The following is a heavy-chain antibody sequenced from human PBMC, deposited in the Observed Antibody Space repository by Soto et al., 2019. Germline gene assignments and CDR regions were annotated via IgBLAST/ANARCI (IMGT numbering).Heavy chain of an antibody. V-gene: IGHV1-3*01. Sequence: QVQLVQSGAEVKKPGASVKVSCKASGYTFTSYAMHWVRQAPGQRLEWMGWINAGNGNTKYSQKFQGRVTITRDTSARTAYMELSSLRSEDTAVYYCARGLGLYYFDYWGQGTLVTVSS. CDR3: ARGLGLYYFDY. CDR1: GYTFTSYA. CDR2: INAGNGNT. D-gene: IGHD1-26*01. J-gene: IGHJ4*02.